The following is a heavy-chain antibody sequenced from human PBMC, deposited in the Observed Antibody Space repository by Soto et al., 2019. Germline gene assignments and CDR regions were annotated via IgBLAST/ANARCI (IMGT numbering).Heavy chain of an antibody. D-gene: IGHD3-9*01. Sequence: GGSLRLSCTASGFTFGDYAMSWFRQAPGKGLEWVGFIRSKAYGGTTEYAASVKGRFTISRDDSKSIAYLQMNSLKTEDTAVYYCTRFDQYYDILTGYYKGPFDYWGQGTLVTVSS. CDR1: GFTFGDYA. CDR3: TRFDQYYDILTGYYKGPFDY. J-gene: IGHJ4*02. V-gene: IGHV3-49*03. CDR2: IRSKAYGGTT.